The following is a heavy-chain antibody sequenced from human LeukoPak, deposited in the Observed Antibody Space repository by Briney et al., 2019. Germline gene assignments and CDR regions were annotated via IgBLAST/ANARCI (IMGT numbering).Heavy chain of an antibody. J-gene: IGHJ6*03. CDR1: GGTFSGYY. Sequence: SETLSLTCAVYGGTFSGYYWSWIRQPPGKGLEWIGEINRSGSTNYNPSLKSRVTISVDTSKNQFSLKLSSVTAADTAVYYCARGRRLIVVGHYYYYMNVGGKGTTVTVSS. V-gene: IGHV4-34*01. D-gene: IGHD3-22*01. CDR2: INRSGST. CDR3: ARGRRLIVVGHYYYYMNV.